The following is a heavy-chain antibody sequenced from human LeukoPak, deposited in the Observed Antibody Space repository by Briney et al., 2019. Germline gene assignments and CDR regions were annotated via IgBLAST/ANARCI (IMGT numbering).Heavy chain of an antibody. J-gene: IGHJ3*02. CDR2: IFPDDSDT. D-gene: IGHD3-3*01. CDR1: GYSFTSQW. CDR3: VGSFRHDFFGVVHALDI. V-gene: IGHV5-51*01. Sequence: GETLKISCKTSGYSFTSQWIGWVRQVPGKGLEWMGNIFPDDSDTTYSPSFQGQVTISADKSTTTAYLQWSSLKASDTALYYCVGSFRHDFFGVVHALDIWGPGTMVTVSS.